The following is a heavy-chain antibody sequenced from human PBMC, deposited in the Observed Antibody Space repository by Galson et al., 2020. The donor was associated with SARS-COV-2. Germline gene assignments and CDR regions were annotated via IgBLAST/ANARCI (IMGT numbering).Heavy chain of an antibody. D-gene: IGHD1-26*01. CDR3: ARAHGGSYDRGVDY. CDR1: GFTFSSYA. J-gene: IGHJ4*02. CDR2: ISYDGSNK. V-gene: IGHV3-30-3*01. Sequence: TGGSLRISCAASGFTFSSYAMHWVRQAPGKGLEWVAVISYDGSNKYYADSVKGRFTISRDNSKNTLYLQMNSLRAEDTGVYYCARAHGGSYDRGVDYWGQGTLVTVSS.